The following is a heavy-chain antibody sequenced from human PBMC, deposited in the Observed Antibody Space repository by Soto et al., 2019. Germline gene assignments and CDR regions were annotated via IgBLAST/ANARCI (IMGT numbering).Heavy chain of an antibody. D-gene: IGHD2-2*01. Sequence: QVQLQQWGTGQLKSSETLSLTCAVNGGSFSGYYWSWIRQPPGKGLERIGEIHHSGSTNYNPSLKSRVTISRDTSKNQFSLKLNSVTAADTAVYYCATIVVVASTMRDDAFDIWGQGTMVTVSS. J-gene: IGHJ3*02. V-gene: IGHV4-34*01. CDR1: GGSFSGYY. CDR3: ATIVVVASTMRDDAFDI. CDR2: IHHSGST.